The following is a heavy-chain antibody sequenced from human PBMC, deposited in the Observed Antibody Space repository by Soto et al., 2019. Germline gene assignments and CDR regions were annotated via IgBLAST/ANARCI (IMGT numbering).Heavy chain of an antibody. Sequence: EVQLVETGGGWIQPGGSLRLSCAASGFTVSGNYMSWVRQAPGKGLEWVSVIYNGGGTYYADSVKGRFTISRDNSKTPLYLQMNVRSAEETAVYYCARTRVSSYDYWCQGARVTFSS. CDR2: IYNGGGT. CDR3: ARTRVSSYDY. D-gene: IGHD1-26*01. V-gene: IGHV3-53*02. J-gene: IGHJ4*02. CDR1: GFTVSGNY.